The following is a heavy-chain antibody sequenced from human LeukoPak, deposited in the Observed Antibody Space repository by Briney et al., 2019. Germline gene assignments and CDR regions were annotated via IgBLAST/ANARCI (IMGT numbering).Heavy chain of an antibody. J-gene: IGHJ4*02. Sequence: GGSLRLSCVASGFTFSSCDMHWVRQATAEGLEWVSAIGSAGDTYYAGSVKGRFTISRENAKNSLYLQMNSLRAGDTAVYYCARGNILTGYTYWGQGILVTVSS. CDR3: ARGNILTGYTY. CDR2: IGSAGDT. CDR1: GFTFSSCD. V-gene: IGHV3-13*01. D-gene: IGHD3-9*01.